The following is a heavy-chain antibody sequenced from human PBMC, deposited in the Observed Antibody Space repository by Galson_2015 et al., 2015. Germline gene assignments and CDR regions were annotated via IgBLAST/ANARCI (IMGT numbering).Heavy chain of an antibody. Sequence: SLRLSCAASGFTFSQYWMDWVRQAPGEGLVWVSRINSDGSNSRYADSVKGRFTISRDNAKKTLYLQMNSLRAEDTAVYYCARGYYYDSSVPDPPDYWGRGTLVTVSS. J-gene: IGHJ4*02. CDR2: INSDGSNS. CDR3: ARGYYYDSSVPDPPDY. V-gene: IGHV3-74*01. D-gene: IGHD3-22*01. CDR1: GFTFSQYW.